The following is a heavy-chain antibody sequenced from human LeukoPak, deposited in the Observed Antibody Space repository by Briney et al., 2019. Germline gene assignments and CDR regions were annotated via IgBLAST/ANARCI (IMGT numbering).Heavy chain of an antibody. D-gene: IGHD6-13*01. CDR2: INHSGST. CDR1: GGSFSPYY. Sequence: SETLSLTCAVSGGSFSPYYWNWIRQPPGKGLEWIGEINHSGSTNYNPSLKSRVTISVDTSKNQFSLKLSSVTAADTAVYYCARRTGIATVDIPFLTPGWFDPWGQGTLVTVSS. J-gene: IGHJ5*02. V-gene: IGHV4-34*01. CDR3: ARRTGIATVDIPFLTPGWFDP.